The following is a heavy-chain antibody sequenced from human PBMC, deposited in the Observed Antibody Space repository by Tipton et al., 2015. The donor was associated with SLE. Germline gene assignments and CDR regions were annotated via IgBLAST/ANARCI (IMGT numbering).Heavy chain of an antibody. CDR1: GGSISSSSYY. J-gene: IGHJ4*02. D-gene: IGHD2-15*01. CDR2: MYYSGST. Sequence: VKPSETLSLTCTVSGGSISSSSYYWGWIRQPPGKGLEWIGSMYYSGSTYYNPSLKSRLTISVDTSENQFSLKLSSVTAADTALYYCVLFVVVAASFDYWGQGTLVTVSS. V-gene: IGHV4-39*01. CDR3: VLFVVVAASFDY.